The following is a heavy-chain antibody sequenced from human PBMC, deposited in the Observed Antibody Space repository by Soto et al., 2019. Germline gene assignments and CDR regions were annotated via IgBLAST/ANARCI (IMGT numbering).Heavy chain of an antibody. D-gene: IGHD6-19*01. Sequence: QVQLVQSGAEVKKPGSSVKVSCKASGGTFSSYAISWVRQAPGQGLEWMGGIIPIFGTANYAQKFQGRVTMTADESTRTPHMERSSLRSEATAAFYCAGIGYSSGWMYGMDVWGQGTTVTVSS. CDR3: AGIGYSSGWMYGMDV. CDR2: IIPIFGTA. J-gene: IGHJ6*02. CDR1: GGTFSSYA. V-gene: IGHV1-69*12.